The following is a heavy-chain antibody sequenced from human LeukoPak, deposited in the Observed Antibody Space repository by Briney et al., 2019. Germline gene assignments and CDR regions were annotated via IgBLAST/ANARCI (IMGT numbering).Heavy chain of an antibody. J-gene: IGHJ4*02. CDR1: GCSLSTRGMR. CDR2: IDWDDDK. Sequence: SGPALVKPTQTLTLTFTFSGCSLSTRGMRVSWICQPPGKALEWLARIDWDDDKFYSTSLKTRLTISKDTSKNQVVLTMTNMDPVDTATYYCARIRVGHWLLLDYWGEGTLVTVSS. CDR3: ARIRVGHWLLLDY. V-gene: IGHV2-70*04. D-gene: IGHD3-22*01.